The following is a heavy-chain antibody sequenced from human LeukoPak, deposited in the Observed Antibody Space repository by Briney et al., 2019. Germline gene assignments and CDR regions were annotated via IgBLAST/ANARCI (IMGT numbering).Heavy chain of an antibody. CDR1: GLTFRIYA. V-gene: IGHV3-23*01. CDR2: ISGSGSMT. D-gene: IGHD3-22*01. CDR3: AKTGDYFDSTDYYRPDAFDI. Sequence: PGGSLRLSCAGPGLTFRIYAMTWVRQAPGKGLAWVSAISGSGSMTYYADSVKGRFTISRDKSNNTLYLQMNSLRAEDTALYYCAKTGDYFDSTDYYRPDAFDIWGQGTMVSVSS. J-gene: IGHJ3*02.